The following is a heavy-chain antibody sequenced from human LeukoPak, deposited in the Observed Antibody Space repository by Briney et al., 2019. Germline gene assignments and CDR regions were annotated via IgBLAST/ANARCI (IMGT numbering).Heavy chain of an antibody. CDR1: GDSLTNNC. Sequence: PSETLSLTCTVSGDSLTNNCWSWIRQPPGKGLEWIGCVYYSGTTNYNPSLTSRVAISVDTSKNQFSLRLSSVTAADTAVYYCARTLAADYFDYWGQGTLVTVSS. J-gene: IGHJ4*02. CDR2: VYYSGTT. CDR3: ARTLAADYFDY. V-gene: IGHV4-59*08. D-gene: IGHD6-25*01.